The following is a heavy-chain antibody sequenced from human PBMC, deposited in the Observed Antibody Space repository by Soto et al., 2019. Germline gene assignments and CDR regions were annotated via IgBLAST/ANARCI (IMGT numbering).Heavy chain of an antibody. Sequence: PSETLSLTCAVYGGSFSGYYWSWIRQPPGKGLEWIGEINHSGSTNYNPSLKSRVTISVDTSKNQFSLKLSSVTAADTAVYYCAGGGYYGSGRNGMDVWGQGTTVTVS. V-gene: IGHV4-34*01. CDR2: INHSGST. D-gene: IGHD3-10*01. CDR1: GGSFSGYY. J-gene: IGHJ6*02. CDR3: AGGGYYGSGRNGMDV.